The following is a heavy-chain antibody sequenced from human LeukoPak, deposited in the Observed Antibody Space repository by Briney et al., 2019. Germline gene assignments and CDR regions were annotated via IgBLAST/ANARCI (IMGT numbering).Heavy chain of an antibody. Sequence: PSETLSLTCTVSGGSISSGGYYWSWIRQHPGKGLEWIGYIYYSGSTYYNPSLKSRVTISVDTSKNQFSLKLSSVTAADTAVYYCARADSSYGSILFDYWGQGTLVTVSS. CDR1: GGSISSGGYY. D-gene: IGHD3-10*01. CDR2: IYYSGST. V-gene: IGHV4-31*03. J-gene: IGHJ4*02. CDR3: ARADSSYGSILFDY.